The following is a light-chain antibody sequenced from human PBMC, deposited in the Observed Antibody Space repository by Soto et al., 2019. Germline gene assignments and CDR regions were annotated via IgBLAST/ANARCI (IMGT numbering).Light chain of an antibody. CDR2: LGS. CDR3: MQALRTQWT. Sequence: DIVMTQSPLSLPVTPGGPASISCRSSQSLLHNNGYNYLDWYLQKPGQSPQLLIYLGSNRASGVPGRFSGSGSGTDFTLKISRVEAEDVGVYYCMQALRTQWTFGQGTKVDI. CDR1: QSLLHNNGYNY. V-gene: IGKV2-28*01. J-gene: IGKJ1*01.